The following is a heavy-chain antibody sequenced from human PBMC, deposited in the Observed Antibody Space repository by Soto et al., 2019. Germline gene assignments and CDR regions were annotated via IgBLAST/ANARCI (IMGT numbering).Heavy chain of an antibody. V-gene: IGHV1-69*01. Sequence: QVQLVQSGAEVKKPGSSVKVSCKASGGTFSSYAISWVRQAPGQGLEWMGGIIPIFGTANYAQKFQGRVTITADETPSTAYMELSSLGSEDTAVYYCASPDYYDSSGYQYYFDYWGQGTLVTVSS. CDR2: IIPIFGTA. CDR3: ASPDYYDSSGYQYYFDY. J-gene: IGHJ4*02. D-gene: IGHD3-22*01. CDR1: GGTFSSYA.